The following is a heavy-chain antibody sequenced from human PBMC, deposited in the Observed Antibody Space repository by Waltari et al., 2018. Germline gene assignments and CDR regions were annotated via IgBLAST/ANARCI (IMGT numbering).Heavy chain of an antibody. CDR1: GFTFGSNW. CDR3: VRDLGGVWGR. D-gene: IGHD3-16*01. CDR2: IKEDGSIT. V-gene: IGHV3-74*01. Sequence: EVQLMESGGGLVQPGGSLRLSCAASGFTFGSNWMHWVRQVPGKGLVWVSLIKEDGSITSHADSVKGRFTISRDNAKNTLYLQSNSLRAEDTAIYFCVRDLGGVWGRWGQGTLVTVSS. J-gene: IGHJ4*02.